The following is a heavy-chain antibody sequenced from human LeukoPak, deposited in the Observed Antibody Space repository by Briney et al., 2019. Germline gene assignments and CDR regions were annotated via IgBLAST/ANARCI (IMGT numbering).Heavy chain of an antibody. CDR3: ARVSYDSSGYYYGAYYYYYMDV. Sequence: SETLSLTCTVSGGSISSSGYYWGWIRQPPGKGLTWIASISYSGSTYYNPSLKSRVTISVDTSKNQFSLKLSSVTAADTAVYYCARVSYDSSGYYYGAYYYYYMDVWGKGTTVTVSS. CDR2: ISYSGST. D-gene: IGHD3-22*01. V-gene: IGHV4-39*07. J-gene: IGHJ6*03. CDR1: GGSISSSGYY.